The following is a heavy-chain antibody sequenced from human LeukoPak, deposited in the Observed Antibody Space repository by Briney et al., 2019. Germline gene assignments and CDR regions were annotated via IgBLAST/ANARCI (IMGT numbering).Heavy chain of an antibody. D-gene: IGHD5-12*01. CDR1: GGTFSSYA. CDR2: IIPIFGTA. V-gene: IGHV1-69*01. J-gene: IGHJ4*02. CDR3: AREGDSGFRERFDY. Sequence: SVKVSCKASGGTFSSYAISWVRQAPGQGLEWMGGIIPIFGTANYAQKFQGSVTITADESTSTAYMELSSLRSEDTAVYYCAREGDSGFRERFDYWGQGTLVTVSS.